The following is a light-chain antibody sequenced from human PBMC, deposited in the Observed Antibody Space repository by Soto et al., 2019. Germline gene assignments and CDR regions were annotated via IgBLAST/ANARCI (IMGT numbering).Light chain of an antibody. Sequence: QLVLTQPPSVSGAPGPRVTISCTGSDSNLGAGYDVHWYQQLPGTAPKRLIYGNTIRPSGVPDRFSGSKSGTSASLAIAGLQAEYEGDYYCQSYDSSLSGLYVFGTGTKLTVL. CDR1: DSNLGAGYD. CDR3: QSYDSSLSGLYV. J-gene: IGLJ1*01. CDR2: GNT. V-gene: IGLV1-40*01.